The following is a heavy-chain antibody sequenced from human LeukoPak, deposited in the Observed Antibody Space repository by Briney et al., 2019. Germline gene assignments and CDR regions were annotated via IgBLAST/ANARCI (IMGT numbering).Heavy chain of an antibody. CDR2: IYPGDSDA. J-gene: IGHJ4*02. CDR1: GYSFTSYW. D-gene: IGHD3-10*01. Sequence: GESLKISCKGSGYSFTSYWSGWVPQMPGKGLEWLGIIYPGDSDARYSSYVQGQVTISANKSINTAYLQWSSLKASDTAMYSCARHTNVLLWFGELSGYFDYWGQGTLVTVSS. V-gene: IGHV5-51*01. CDR3: ARHTNVLLWFGELSGYFDY.